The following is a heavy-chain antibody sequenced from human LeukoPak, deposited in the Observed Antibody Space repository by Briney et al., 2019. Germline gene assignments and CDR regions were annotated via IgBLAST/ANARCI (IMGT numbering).Heavy chain of an antibody. V-gene: IGHV3-21*01. CDR3: ARRPKDYGMDV. CDR2: ISSSSSYI. J-gene: IGHJ6*02. Sequence: PGGSLRLSCAASGFTFSSYGMNWVRQAPGKGLEWVSSISSSSSYIYYADSVKGRFTISRDNAKNSLYLQMNSLRAEDTAVYHCARRPKDYGMDVWGQGTTVTVSS. CDR1: GFTFSSYG.